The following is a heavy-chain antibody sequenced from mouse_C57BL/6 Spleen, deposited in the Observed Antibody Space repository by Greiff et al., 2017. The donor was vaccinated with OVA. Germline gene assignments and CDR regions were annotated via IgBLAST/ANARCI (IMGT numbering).Heavy chain of an antibody. CDR2: IYPGDGDT. D-gene: IGHD3-2*02. J-gene: IGHJ2*01. CDR1: GYAFSSYW. V-gene: IGHV1-80*01. CDR3: ARWAAQATCFDY. Sequence: VQRVESGAELVKPGASVKISCKASGYAFSSYWMNWVKQRPGKGLEWIGQIYPGDGDTNYNGKFKGKATLTADKSSSTAYMQLSSLTSEDSAVYFCARWAAQATCFDYWGQGTTLTVSS.